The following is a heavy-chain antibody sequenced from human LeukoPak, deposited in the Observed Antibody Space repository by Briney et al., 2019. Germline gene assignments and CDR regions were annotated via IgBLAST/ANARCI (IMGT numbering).Heavy chain of an antibody. CDR1: GFTFSSYA. D-gene: IGHD1-26*01. V-gene: IGHV3-30-3*01. CDR3: ATVSGSYTNPGYFDY. Sequence: GGSLRLSCAAPGFTFSSYAMHWVRQAPGKGLEWVAVISYDGSNKYYADSVKGRFTISRDNSKNTLYLQMNSLRAEDTAVYYCATVSGSYTNPGYFDYWGQGTLVTVSS. CDR2: ISYDGSNK. J-gene: IGHJ4*02.